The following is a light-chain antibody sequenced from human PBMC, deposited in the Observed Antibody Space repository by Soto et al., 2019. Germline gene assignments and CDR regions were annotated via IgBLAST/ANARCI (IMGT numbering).Light chain of an antibody. Sequence: ETVMTQSPATLSVSPGERATLSCWASQSVSSDLAWYQQKPGQAPRLLIYDTSTRATGIPARFSGSGSGTEFTLTISSLQSEDFAVYYCQQYNSWPLNFGGGTKVDIK. CDR3: QQYNSWPLN. CDR2: DTS. V-gene: IGKV3D-15*01. CDR1: QSVSSD. J-gene: IGKJ4*01.